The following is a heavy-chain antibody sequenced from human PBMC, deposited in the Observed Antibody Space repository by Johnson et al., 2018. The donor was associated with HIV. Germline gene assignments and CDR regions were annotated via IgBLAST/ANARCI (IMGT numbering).Heavy chain of an antibody. D-gene: IGHD6-19*01. Sequence: QVQLVESGGGVVQPGRSLRLYCAASGFTFSRYAMHWVRQAPGKGLEWVAVISYDGSNKYFTDSVKGRFTISRDNSNNTLHLQMSSLRAEDTAVYYCARDGWGSRGWDDAFDIWGQGTMVTVSS. CDR3: ARDGWGSRGWDDAFDI. J-gene: IGHJ3*02. CDR2: ISYDGSNK. CDR1: GFTFSRYA. V-gene: IGHV3-30-3*01.